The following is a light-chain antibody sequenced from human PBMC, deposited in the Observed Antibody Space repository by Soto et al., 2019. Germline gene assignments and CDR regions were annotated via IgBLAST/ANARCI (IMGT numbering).Light chain of an antibody. CDR1: QSISSY. V-gene: IGKV1-39*01. CDR3: QQRYSTPKWT. Sequence: DIQMTQSPSSLSASVGERVTITCRASQSISSYLNWYQKTPGKAPTLLLYAASTLQSGVPSTFSGSGSGTDFTLTISSLQPEDFAAYDCQQRYSTPKWTFGQGTKVDIK. J-gene: IGKJ1*01. CDR2: AAS.